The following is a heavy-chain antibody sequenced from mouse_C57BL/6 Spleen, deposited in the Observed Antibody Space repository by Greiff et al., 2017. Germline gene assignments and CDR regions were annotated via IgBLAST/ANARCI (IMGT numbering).Heavy chain of an antibody. CDR2: IWSGGST. CDR1: GFSLTSYG. V-gene: IGHV2-2*01. CDR3: ARGGGLAYYAMDY. Sequence: QVQLKESGPGLVQPSQSLSITCTVSGFSLTSYGVHWVRQSPGKGLEWLGVIWSGGSTDYNAAFISRLSISKDNSKSQVFFKMNSLQADDTAIYYCARGGGLAYYAMDYWGQGTSVTVSS. D-gene: IGHD2-4*01. J-gene: IGHJ4*01.